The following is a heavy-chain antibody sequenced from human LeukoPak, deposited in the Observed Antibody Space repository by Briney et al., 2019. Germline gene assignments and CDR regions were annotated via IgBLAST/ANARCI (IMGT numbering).Heavy chain of an antibody. CDR3: ARDQAIRSGYYSYYYYYGMDV. CDR1: GGSISSYY. CDR2: IYTSGST. J-gene: IGHJ6*02. D-gene: IGHD3-9*01. V-gene: IGHV4-4*07. Sequence: SETLSLTCTVSGGSISSYYWSWIRQPAGKGLEWIGRIYTSGSTNYNPSLKSRVTTSVDTSKNQFSLKLSSVTAADTAVYYCARDQAIRSGYYSYYYYYGMDVWGQGTTVTVSS.